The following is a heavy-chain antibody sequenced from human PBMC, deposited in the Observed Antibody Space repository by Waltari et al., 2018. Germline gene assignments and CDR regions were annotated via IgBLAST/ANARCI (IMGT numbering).Heavy chain of an antibody. J-gene: IGHJ3*01. V-gene: IGHV4-39*01. D-gene: IGHD5-12*01. Sequence: AWIRRAPGQGRGWVGTISYTGATYNSPSLTSRVTMSRDTSKNQLSLKLGSVTAADTAVYYCATYIGASIGTAAFDVWGRGTMVIVSS. CDR3: ATYIGASIGTAAFDV. CDR2: ISYTGAT.